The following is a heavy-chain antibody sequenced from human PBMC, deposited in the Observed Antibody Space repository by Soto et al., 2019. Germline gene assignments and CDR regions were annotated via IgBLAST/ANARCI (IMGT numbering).Heavy chain of an antibody. J-gene: IGHJ6*02. Sequence: SETLSLTCAVYGGSFSGYYWSWIRQPPGKGLEWIGEINHSGSTNYNPSLKSRVTISVDTSKNQFSLKLSSVTAADTAVYYCARMNPGIAVAGHYYYGMDVWGQGTTVTVSS. CDR2: INHSGST. V-gene: IGHV4-34*01. CDR1: GGSFSGYY. D-gene: IGHD6-19*01. CDR3: ARMNPGIAVAGHYYYGMDV.